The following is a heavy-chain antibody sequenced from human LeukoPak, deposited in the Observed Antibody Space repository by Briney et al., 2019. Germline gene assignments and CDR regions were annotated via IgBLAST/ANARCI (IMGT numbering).Heavy chain of an antibody. CDR1: GGSFSGYY. J-gene: IGHJ6*03. V-gene: IGHV4-34*01. D-gene: IGHD1-26*01. CDR3: ARRAKWYYYYYMDV. Sequence: PSETLSLTCAVYGGSFSGYYWTWIRQPPGKGLEWIGEINHSGSTNYNPSLKSRVTISVDTSKNQFSLKLSSVTAADTAVYYCARRAKWYYYYYMDVWGKGTTVTISS. CDR2: INHSGST.